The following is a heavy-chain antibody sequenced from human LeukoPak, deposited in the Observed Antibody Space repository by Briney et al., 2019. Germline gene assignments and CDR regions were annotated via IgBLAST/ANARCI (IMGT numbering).Heavy chain of an antibody. CDR3: AKDRYYDSRRVYDY. D-gene: IGHD3-22*01. J-gene: IGHJ4*02. CDR2: LSGGGGDT. V-gene: IGHV3-23*01. CDR1: GFTFSSYA. Sequence: PGGSLRLSCAASGFTFSSYAMSWVRQAPGKGPEWVSSLSGGGGDTYYADSVNGRFTISRDNSKKTLYLQMNSLRAEDTAVYYCAKDRYYDSRRVYDYWGQGTLVTVSS.